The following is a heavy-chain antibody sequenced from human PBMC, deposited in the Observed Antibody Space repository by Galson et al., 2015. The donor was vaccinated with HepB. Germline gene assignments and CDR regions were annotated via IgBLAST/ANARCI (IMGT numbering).Heavy chain of an antibody. J-gene: IGHJ4*02. CDR2: ITPIFGTA. V-gene: IGHV1-69*13. CDR3: AREGIAAATNPVDY. CDR1: GGTFSTYA. D-gene: IGHD6-13*01. Sequence: SVKVSCKASGGTFSTYAISWVRQAPGQGLEWMGGITPIFGTANYAQKFQGRVTITADESTSTAYMELSRLRSDETAMYYCAREGIAAATNPVDYWGQGTQVTVPS.